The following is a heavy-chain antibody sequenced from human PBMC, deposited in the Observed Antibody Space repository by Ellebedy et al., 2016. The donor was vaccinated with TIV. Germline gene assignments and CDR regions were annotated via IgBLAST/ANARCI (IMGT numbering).Heavy chain of an antibody. J-gene: IGHJ4*02. V-gene: IGHV3-21*01. CDR2: ISSSSRYI. CDR3: ARNYFDSSARGDY. Sequence: GESLKISCAASGFTFSDYSMKWVRQAPGKGLEWVSSISSSSRYIFYADSVKGRFTISRDNAQSSLYLQMNSLRAEDTAVYYCARNYFDSSARGDYWGQGTLVTVSP. CDR1: GFTFSDYS. D-gene: IGHD3-22*01.